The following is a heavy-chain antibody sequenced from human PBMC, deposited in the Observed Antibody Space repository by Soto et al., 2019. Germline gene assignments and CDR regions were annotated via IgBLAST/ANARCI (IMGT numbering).Heavy chain of an antibody. J-gene: IGHJ5*02. D-gene: IGHD2-2*01. CDR2: INPNSGGT. CDR3: ARDRGYCSSTSCYPGPEYNWFDP. V-gene: IGHV1-2*04. Sequence: QVPLVQSGAEVKKPGASVKVSCKASGYTFTGYYIHWVRQAPGQGLEWMGWINPNSGGTNYAQKFQGWVTMTRDTSISTAYMELSRLRSDDTAVYYCARDRGYCSSTSCYPGPEYNWFDPWGQGTLVTVSS. CDR1: GYTFTGYY.